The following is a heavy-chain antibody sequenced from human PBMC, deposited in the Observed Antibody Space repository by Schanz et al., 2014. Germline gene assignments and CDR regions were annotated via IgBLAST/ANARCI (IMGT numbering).Heavy chain of an antibody. D-gene: IGHD3-22*01. V-gene: IGHV3-30*02. CDR1: GFTFSNFG. J-gene: IGHJ4*02. CDR2: IRSDERDK. CDR3: AKEDRNHNSDYVY. Sequence: QVQLVESGGGLVKPGGSLRLSCAASGFTFSNFGIHWVRQAPGMGLEWVALIRSDERDKCYADSVKGRFTLSRDDSKNTLYLQMNSLRPEDTAVYYCAKEDRNHNSDYVYWGQGTLVTVSS.